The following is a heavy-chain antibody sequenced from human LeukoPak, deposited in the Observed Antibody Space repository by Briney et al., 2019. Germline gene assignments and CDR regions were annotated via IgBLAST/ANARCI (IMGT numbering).Heavy chain of an antibody. V-gene: IGHV1-69*05. Sequence: SVKVSCKASGGTFSSYAISWVRQAPGQGLEWMGGIIPIFGTANYAQKFQGRVTITTDESTSTAYMELSSLISEDTAVYYCARSRGDDSSVYYSWFDPWGQGTLVTVSS. CDR2: IIPIFGTA. CDR3: ARSRGDDSSVYYSWFDP. D-gene: IGHD3-22*01. CDR1: GGTFSSYA. J-gene: IGHJ5*02.